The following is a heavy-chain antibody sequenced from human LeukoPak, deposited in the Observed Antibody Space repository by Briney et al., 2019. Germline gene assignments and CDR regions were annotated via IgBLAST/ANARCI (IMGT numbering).Heavy chain of an antibody. D-gene: IGHD3-9*01. Sequence: PGRSLRLSCAASGFTFSSYGMHWVRQAPGKGLEWVAVIWYDGSNKYYADSVKGRFTISRDNSKNTLYLQMNSLRAEDTAVYYCAKEGLRYFGWSPYYFDYWGQGTLVTVSS. CDR2: IWYDGSNK. V-gene: IGHV3-33*06. CDR3: AKEGLRYFGWSPYYFDY. CDR1: GFTFSSYG. J-gene: IGHJ4*02.